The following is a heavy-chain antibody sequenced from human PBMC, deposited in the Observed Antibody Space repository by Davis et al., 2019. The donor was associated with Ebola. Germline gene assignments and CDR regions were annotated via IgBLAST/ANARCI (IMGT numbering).Heavy chain of an antibody. CDR2: IGTYNGNT. J-gene: IGHJ4*02. Sequence: AASVKVSCKASGGTFSSYGITWVRQAPGQGLEWMGWIGTYNGNTNYAQKLQGRVTMTTDTSTSTAYMELRSLRSDDTAVYYCARPATVTARGDFDYWGQGTLVTVSS. D-gene: IGHD4-17*01. CDR3: ARPATVTARGDFDY. V-gene: IGHV1-18*01. CDR1: GGTFSSYG.